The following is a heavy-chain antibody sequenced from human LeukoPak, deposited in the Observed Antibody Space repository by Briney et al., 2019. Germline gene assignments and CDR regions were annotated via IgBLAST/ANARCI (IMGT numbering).Heavy chain of an antibody. CDR3: ARTGSSDAFDI. CDR1: GGSISSYY. V-gene: IGHV4-59*12. D-gene: IGHD6-6*01. Sequence: SETLSLTCTVSGGSISSYYWSWIRQPPGKGLEWIGYIYYSGSTNYNPSLKSRVTISVDTSKNQFSLKLSSVTAADTAVYYCARTGSSDAFDIWGQGTMVTVSS. CDR2: IYYSGST. J-gene: IGHJ3*02.